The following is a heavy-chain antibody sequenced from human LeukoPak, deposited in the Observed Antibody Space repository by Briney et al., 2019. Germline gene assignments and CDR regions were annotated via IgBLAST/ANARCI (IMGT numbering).Heavy chain of an antibody. CDR2: ISGSGRST. Sequence: GGSLRLSCVASGFIFSTYGMSWVRQAPGKGLEWVSAISGSGRSTYYADSVTGRFTISRDNSKNTLYLQMHSLRVEDTAVYYCAREDGPVVGATTFGVDYWGQGTLVTVSS. CDR1: GFIFSTYG. D-gene: IGHD1-26*01. CDR3: AREDGPVVGATTFGVDY. V-gene: IGHV3-23*01. J-gene: IGHJ4*02.